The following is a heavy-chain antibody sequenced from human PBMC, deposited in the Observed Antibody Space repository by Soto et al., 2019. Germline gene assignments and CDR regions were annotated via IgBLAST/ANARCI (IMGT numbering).Heavy chain of an antibody. CDR2: IYYSGST. J-gene: IGHJ3*02. CDR1: CGSISSYY. Sequence: SETLSLTCTVSCGSISSYYWSCIRQPPWKGLEWIVYIYYSGSTNYNPSLKSRVTISVDTSKNQFSLKLSSVTAADTAVYYCARCPGSGWFSFDFDIWGKGTMVTVSS. CDR3: ARCPGSGWFSFDFDI. V-gene: IGHV4-59*01. D-gene: IGHD6-19*01.